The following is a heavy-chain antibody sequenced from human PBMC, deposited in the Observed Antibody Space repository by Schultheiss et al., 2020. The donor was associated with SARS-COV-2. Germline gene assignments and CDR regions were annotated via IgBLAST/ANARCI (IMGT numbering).Heavy chain of an antibody. CDR1: GYTFTSYG. V-gene: IGHV1-8*02. Sequence: ASVKVSCKASGYTFTSYGISWVRQAPGQGLEWMGRINPNSGNTGYAQKFQGRVTMTRNTSISTAYMELSSLRSEDTAVYYCARKSAMNWFDPWGQGTLVTVSS. J-gene: IGHJ5*02. CDR3: ARKSAMNWFDP. CDR2: INPNSGNT.